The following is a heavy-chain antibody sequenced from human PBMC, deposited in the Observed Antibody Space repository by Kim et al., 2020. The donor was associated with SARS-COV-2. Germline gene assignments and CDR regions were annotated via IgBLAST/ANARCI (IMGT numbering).Heavy chain of an antibody. CDR3: AVMPGSTSPYYYYYMDV. CDR2: INHSGST. V-gene: IGHV4-34*01. J-gene: IGHJ6*03. D-gene: IGHD2-2*01. CDR1: GGSFSGYY. Sequence: SETLSLTCAVYGGSFSGYYWSWIRQPPGKGLEWIGEINHSGSTNYNPSLKSRVTISVDTSKNQFSLKLSSVTAADTAVYYCAVMPGSTSPYYYYYMDVWGKGTTVTVSS.